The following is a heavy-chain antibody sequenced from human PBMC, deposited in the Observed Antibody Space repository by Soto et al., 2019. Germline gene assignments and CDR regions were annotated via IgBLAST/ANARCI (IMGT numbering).Heavy chain of an antibody. D-gene: IGHD2-15*01. CDR2: IIPILDIA. CDR1: GGTFSSYT. CDR3: AREDNAFDI. Sequence: VKVSCKASGGTFSSYTISWVRQAPGQGLEWMGRIIPILDIAIYAQKLQGRVTITTDKSTNTVYMELSSLRSEDTAVYYCAREDNAFDIWGQGTMVTVSS. J-gene: IGHJ3*02. V-gene: IGHV1-69*04.